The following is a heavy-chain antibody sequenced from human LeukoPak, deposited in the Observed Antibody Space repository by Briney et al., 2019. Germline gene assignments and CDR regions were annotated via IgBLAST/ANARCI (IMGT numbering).Heavy chain of an antibody. CDR3: ARGRLFYYMDV. V-gene: IGHV4-59*12. CDR1: GGSLNDYF. Sequence: SETLSLTCTVSGGSLNDYFWDWIRQAPGKGLEWIGNIYYRGDTNYNPSLKGRLTVSLDTSKNHSSLKLTSVTAADTAVYYCARGRLFYYMDVWGKGTTVTVSS. D-gene: IGHD2/OR15-2a*01. CDR2: IYYRGDT. J-gene: IGHJ6*03.